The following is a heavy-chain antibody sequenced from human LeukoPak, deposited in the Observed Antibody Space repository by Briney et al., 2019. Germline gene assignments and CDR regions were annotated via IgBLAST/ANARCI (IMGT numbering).Heavy chain of an antibody. CDR2: IKQDGSEK. CDR1: GFTFSSYW. Sequence: GGSLRLSCAASGFTFSSYWMSWVRQAPGKGLEWVANIKQDGSEKYYVDSVKGRFTISRDNAKNSLYLQMNSLRAKDTALYYCARDYYDSSGSSWFDPWGQGTLVTVSS. D-gene: IGHD3-22*01. CDR3: ARDYYDSSGSSWFDP. J-gene: IGHJ5*02. V-gene: IGHV3-7*01.